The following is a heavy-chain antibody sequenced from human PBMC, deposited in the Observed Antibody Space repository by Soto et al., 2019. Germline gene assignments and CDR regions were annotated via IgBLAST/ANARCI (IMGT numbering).Heavy chain of an antibody. D-gene: IGHD3-10*01. J-gene: IGHJ4*02. Sequence: GGSLRLSCAASGFNFSSYAMSWVRQAPGKGLEWVSAISGSGGSTYYADSVKGRFTISRDNSKNTLYLQMNSLRAEDTAVYYCAKDHGMYYYGSGSGDDFDYWGQGTLVTVSS. CDR2: ISGSGGST. CDR1: GFNFSSYA. V-gene: IGHV3-23*01. CDR3: AKDHGMYYYGSGSGDDFDY.